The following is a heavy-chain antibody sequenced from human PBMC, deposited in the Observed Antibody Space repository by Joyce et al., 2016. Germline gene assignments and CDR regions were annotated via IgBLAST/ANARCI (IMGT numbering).Heavy chain of an antibody. Sequence: EVQLLESGGGFMQPGGSLRLSCAASGFTFSSHIMTWVRQAPGKGLEWVSGIKSDGSTYYVDSVKGRFTISRDNSKNTVYLQMNSLRVEDTAIYYCAKGDCNGGSCYSSWGQGTLVTVSS. D-gene: IGHD2-15*01. CDR3: AKGDCNGGSCYSS. V-gene: IGHV3-23*01. J-gene: IGHJ5*02. CDR2: IKSDGST. CDR1: GFTFSSHI.